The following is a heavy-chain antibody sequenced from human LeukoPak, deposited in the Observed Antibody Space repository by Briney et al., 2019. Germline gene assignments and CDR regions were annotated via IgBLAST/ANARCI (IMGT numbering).Heavy chain of an antibody. D-gene: IGHD1-26*01. CDR2: ISGSGGST. CDR3: AKDVSMVVGASSN. CDR1: GFTFSDYA. Sequence: GGSLRLSCAASGFTFSDYAMNWVRQAPGKGLEWVSTISGSGGSTYYAGSVKGRFTISRDNSRNMLYLQMNSLRVEDTAVYYCAKDVSMVVGASSNWGQGTLVTVSS. V-gene: IGHV3-23*01. J-gene: IGHJ4*02.